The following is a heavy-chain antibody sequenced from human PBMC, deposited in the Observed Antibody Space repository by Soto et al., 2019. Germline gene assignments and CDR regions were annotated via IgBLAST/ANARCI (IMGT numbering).Heavy chain of an antibody. CDR1: EFTFNDYW. CDR2: MNQDGSGK. V-gene: IGHV3-7*05. CDR3: AKGGSPYEECAY. J-gene: IGHJ4*02. Sequence: EVQLVESGGGLVQPGGSLRLSCEPSEFTFNDYWMSWVRQAPGKGLEWVANMNQDGSGKSYVDSVKGRFTISRDNAKNSLYLHMNSLRAEDTAVYYCAKGGSPYEECAYWGQGTLVTVSS. D-gene: IGHD3-3*01.